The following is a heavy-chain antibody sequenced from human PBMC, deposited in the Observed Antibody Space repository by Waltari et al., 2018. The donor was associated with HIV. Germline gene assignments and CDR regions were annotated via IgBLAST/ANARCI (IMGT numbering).Heavy chain of an antibody. J-gene: IGHJ3*01. CDR2: LSYHEGV. CDR3: AREMDTFRGPEAFDV. D-gene: IGHD1-26*01. Sequence: RLQESGPGRLKPSETLSLSCSVSGVSVFEPGFLWAWFRQSPGRGFVWIATLSYHEGVYRNRSFSGRVHLSAGPSGDQFSLRLTSVTAADTATYFCAREMDTFRGPEAFDVWGRGTRVVVSS. V-gene: IGHV4-39*02. CDR1: GVSVFEPGFL.